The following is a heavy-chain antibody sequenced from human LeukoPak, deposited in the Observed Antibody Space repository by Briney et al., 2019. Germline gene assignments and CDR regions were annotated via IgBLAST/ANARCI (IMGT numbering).Heavy chain of an antibody. CDR1: GGSFSGYY. J-gene: IGHJ4*02. Sequence: PSETLSLTCAVYGGSFSGYYWSWIRQPPGKGLEWIGEINHSGSTNYNPSLKSRVTISVDTSKNQFSLKLSSVTAADTAVYYCARGKHYDSSGYYYDYWGQGTLVTVSS. CDR3: ARGKHYDSSGYYYDY. D-gene: IGHD3-22*01. CDR2: INHSGST. V-gene: IGHV4-34*01.